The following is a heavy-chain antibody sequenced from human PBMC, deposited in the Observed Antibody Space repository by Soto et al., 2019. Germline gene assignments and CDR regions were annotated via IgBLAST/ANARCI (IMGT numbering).Heavy chain of an antibody. D-gene: IGHD3-16*02. Sequence: PGGSLRLSCAASGFTFYDYAMAWVRQAPGKGLEWVSHVAAGGGHTYYAESVKGRFTISRDNSKNTLFLQINTLRADDTAIYFCARRTSFLGAFDYWGQGVLVTVSS. V-gene: IGHV3-23*01. J-gene: IGHJ4*02. CDR1: GFTFYDYA. CDR3: ARRTSFLGAFDY. CDR2: VAAGGGHT.